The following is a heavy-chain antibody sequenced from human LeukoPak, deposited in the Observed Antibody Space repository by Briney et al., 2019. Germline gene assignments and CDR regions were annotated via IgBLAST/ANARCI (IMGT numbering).Heavy chain of an antibody. D-gene: IGHD3-3*01. CDR2: IKQDGSEK. J-gene: IGHJ6*03. CDR3: ARGGESRISIFGVVTGSQHYYYYMDV. Sequence: PGGSLRLSCAASGFIFSRYWMSWVRQAPGKGLEWVANIKQDGSEKYYVDSVEGRFTISRDNAKNSLYLQMNSLRAEDTAVYYCARGGESRISIFGVVTGSQHYYYYMDVWGKGTTVTVSS. V-gene: IGHV3-7*01. CDR1: GFIFSRYW.